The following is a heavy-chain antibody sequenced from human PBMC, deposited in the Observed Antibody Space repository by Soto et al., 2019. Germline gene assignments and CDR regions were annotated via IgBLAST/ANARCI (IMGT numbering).Heavy chain of an antibody. D-gene: IGHD3-3*01. Sequence: LETLSLTCTVSGGSSSSYYWSWIRQPPGKGLEWIGYIYYSGSTNYNPSLKSRVTISVDTSKNQFSLKLGSVTAADTAVYYCARASITIFGVVTTAHFDYWGQGTLVTVSS. J-gene: IGHJ4*02. CDR3: ARASITIFGVVTTAHFDY. V-gene: IGHV4-59*12. CDR1: GGSSSSYY. CDR2: IYYSGST.